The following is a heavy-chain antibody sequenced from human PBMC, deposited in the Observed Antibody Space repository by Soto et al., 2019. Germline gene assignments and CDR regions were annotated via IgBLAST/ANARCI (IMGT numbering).Heavy chain of an antibody. CDR1: GYTFTGYY. D-gene: IGHD3-16*01. J-gene: IGHJ4*02. V-gene: IGHV1-2*02. CDR2: INPDNGVP. CDR3: ARTDYLFSTLTYYFDY. Sequence: GASVKVSCKASGYTFTGYYVNWARQAPGQGLEWMGWINPDNGVPNYAQKFQGRVTLSRDTSINTAYMELSRLTSDDTAMYSCARTDYLFSTLTYYFDYWGQGTLVTVSS.